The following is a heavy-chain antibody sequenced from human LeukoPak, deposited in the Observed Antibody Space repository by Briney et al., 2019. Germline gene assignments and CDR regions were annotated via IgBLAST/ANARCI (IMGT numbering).Heavy chain of an antibody. CDR3: ARVYCSSTSCYGPSQYFQH. J-gene: IGHJ1*01. CDR2: IYQSGST. D-gene: IGHD2-2*01. Sequence: PSETLSLTCAVSGYSISSGYYWGWIRQPPGKGRGWSGIIYQSGSTYYNPSLKSRVTISVDTSKNQFSLKLSSVTAADTAVYYWARVYCSSTSCYGPSQYFQHWGQGTLVTVSS. V-gene: IGHV4-38-2*01. CDR1: GYSISSGYY.